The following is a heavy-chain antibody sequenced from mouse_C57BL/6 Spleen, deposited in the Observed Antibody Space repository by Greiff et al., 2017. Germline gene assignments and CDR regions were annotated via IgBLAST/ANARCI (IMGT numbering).Heavy chain of an antibody. J-gene: IGHJ4*01. CDR2: IWSGGST. CDR3: ARNGLLRSYAMDY. CDR1: GFSLTSYG. Sequence: VKLVESGPGLVQPSQSLSITCTVSGFSLTSYGVHWVRQSPGKGLEWLGVIWSGGSTDYNAAFISRLSISKDNSKSQVFFKMNSLQADYTAIYYCARNGLLRSYAMDYWGQGTSVTVSS. D-gene: IGHD1-1*01. V-gene: IGHV2-2*01.